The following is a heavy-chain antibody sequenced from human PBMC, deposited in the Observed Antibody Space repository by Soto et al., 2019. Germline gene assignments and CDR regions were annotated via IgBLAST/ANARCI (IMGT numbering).Heavy chain of an antibody. CDR2: ISAGGGST. Sequence: PGGSLRLSCAASGFTFDSYAMTWVRQAPGKGLEWVSTISAGGGSTYYADSGKGRFTISRDNSKNTLYFQMTSLRAEYTAVFYCAKGCGGTYGWYYFDYWGQGTLVTVAS. CDR3: AKGCGGTYGWYYFDY. D-gene: IGHD1-26*01. V-gene: IGHV3-23*01. J-gene: IGHJ4*02. CDR1: GFTFDSYA.